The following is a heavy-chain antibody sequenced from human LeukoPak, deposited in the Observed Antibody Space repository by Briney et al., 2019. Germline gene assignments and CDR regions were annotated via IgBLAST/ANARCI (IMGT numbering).Heavy chain of an antibody. D-gene: IGHD2-15*01. Sequence: GASVTVSFKASGGTFISYAISWVRRAPGQGLEWMGGIIPIFGTANYAQKFQGRVTITADESTSTAYMELSSLRSEDTAVYYCARGGPYCSGGSCYPYYFDYWGQGTLVTVSS. V-gene: IGHV1-69*13. J-gene: IGHJ4*02. CDR1: GGTFISYA. CDR2: IIPIFGTA. CDR3: ARGGPYCSGGSCYPYYFDY.